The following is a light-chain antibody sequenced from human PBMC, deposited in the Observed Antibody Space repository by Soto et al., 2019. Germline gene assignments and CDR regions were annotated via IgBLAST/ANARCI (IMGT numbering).Light chain of an antibody. J-gene: IGKJ4*01. CDR3: QQYHNWPPIT. CDR2: DAS. V-gene: IGKV3-15*01. Sequence: EIVMTQFPATLSVSPGERATLSCRASENISTKLAWYQQKAGQAPRLLIFDASTRATGIPARFSGSGSETELTLTISSLQSEDFAVYYCQQYHNWPPITFGGGTKVEIK. CDR1: ENISTK.